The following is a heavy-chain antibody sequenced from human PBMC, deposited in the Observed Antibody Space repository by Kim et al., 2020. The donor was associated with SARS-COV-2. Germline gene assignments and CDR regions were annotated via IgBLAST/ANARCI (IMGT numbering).Heavy chain of an antibody. CDR3: AREPFNYYDSRTDGMDV. J-gene: IGHJ6*02. D-gene: IGHD3-22*01. CDR2: IIPTLDVA. V-gene: IGHV1-69*04. Sequence: SVKVSCKASGGTFSSYAISWVRQAPGQGLEWMGRIIPTLDVANHAQKFQGRVTITADKSTSTAYMELSSLRSEDTAVYYCAREPFNYYDSRTDGMDVWG. CDR1: GGTFSSYA.